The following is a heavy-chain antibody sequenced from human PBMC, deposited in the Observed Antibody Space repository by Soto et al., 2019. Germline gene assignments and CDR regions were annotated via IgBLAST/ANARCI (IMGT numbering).Heavy chain of an antibody. J-gene: IGHJ6*02. CDR3: TTAYYDFWSGYSTVYGMDV. Sequence: GGSLRLSCAASGFTFSNAWMNWVRQAPGKGLEWVGRIKSKTDGGTTDYAAPVKGRFTISRDDSKNTLYLQMNSLKTEDTAVYYCTTAYYDFWSGYSTVYGMDVWGQGTTVTVSS. D-gene: IGHD3-3*01. CDR1: GFTFSNAW. CDR2: IKSKTDGGTT. V-gene: IGHV3-15*07.